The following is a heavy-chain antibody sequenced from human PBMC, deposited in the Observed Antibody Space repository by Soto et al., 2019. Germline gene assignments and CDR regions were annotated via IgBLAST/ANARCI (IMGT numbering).Heavy chain of an antibody. J-gene: IGHJ5*02. D-gene: IGHD3-22*01. Sequence: QVQLVQSGAAVKKPGSSVKVSCKASGGTYSSYAITWVRQAPGQGLEWMGGIIPIFGTANYAQKFQARVTITADESTSTAYMELSSLRSEDTAVYYCARDRGPSSGYYPDWFDPWGQGTLVTVAS. CDR1: GGTYSSYA. CDR3: ARDRGPSSGYYPDWFDP. CDR2: IIPIFGTA. V-gene: IGHV1-69*12.